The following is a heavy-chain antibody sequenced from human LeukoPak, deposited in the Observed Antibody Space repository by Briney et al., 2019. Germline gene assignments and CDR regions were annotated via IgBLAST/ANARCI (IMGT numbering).Heavy chain of an antibody. CDR3: ARIQLWPLHYFDY. D-gene: IGHD5-18*01. J-gene: IGHJ4*02. CDR1: GGSFSDYY. CDR2: INHSGDT. Sequence: PSETLSLTCAVYGGSFSDYYWRWIRHPPGKGLEWIGEINHSGDTKYNPSLKSRVTISVDTSKNQFSLKVSPVTAADTAVYYCARIQLWPLHYFDYWGQGTLVTVSS. V-gene: IGHV4-34*01.